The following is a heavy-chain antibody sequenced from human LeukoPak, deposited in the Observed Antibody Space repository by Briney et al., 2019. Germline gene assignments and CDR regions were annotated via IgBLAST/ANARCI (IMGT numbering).Heavy chain of an antibody. Sequence: AETLSLTCAVSGYRISSTNWWGWIRQPPGKGLEWIGYIYYSETTYYNPSLKSRVTMSVDTSKNQFSLKLSSVTAVDTAVYYCAVYDGTSGYFQYWGQGTLVTVSS. CDR2: IYYSETT. J-gene: IGHJ1*01. D-gene: IGHD3-22*01. V-gene: IGHV4-28*01. CDR3: AVYDGTSGYFQY. CDR1: GYRISSTNW.